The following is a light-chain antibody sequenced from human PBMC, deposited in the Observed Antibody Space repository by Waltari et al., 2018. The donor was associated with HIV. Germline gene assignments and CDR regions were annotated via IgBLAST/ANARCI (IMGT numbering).Light chain of an antibody. CDR2: GNS. CDR1: SSNVGAGSD. Sequence: QSVLTQPPSVSGAPGQRVTISCTGSSSNVGAGSDVHWYQQLPGTAPKHLIQGNSNRPSGVPDRFSGSKSGTSASLAITGLQAEDEADYYCQSYDSSLSGSGVFGGGTKLTVL. V-gene: IGLV1-40*01. J-gene: IGLJ3*02. CDR3: QSYDSSLSGSGV.